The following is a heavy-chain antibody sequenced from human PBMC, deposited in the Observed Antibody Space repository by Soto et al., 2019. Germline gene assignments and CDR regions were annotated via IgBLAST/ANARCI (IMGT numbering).Heavy chain of an antibody. CDR2: MHYTGFS. CDR3: ASYHYYDFWIGSRHYMDV. CDR1: GDSVTSHY. Sequence: SETLSLTCSFSGDSVTSHYLTWIRQSPEKGLEWIGYMHYTGFSHYNPSLKSRLNISVDKSKNQFTLQLTSVTAADTAIYYCASYHYYDFWIGSRHYMDVWGKGTTVTVSS. V-gene: IGHV4-59*02. D-gene: IGHD3-3*01. J-gene: IGHJ6*03.